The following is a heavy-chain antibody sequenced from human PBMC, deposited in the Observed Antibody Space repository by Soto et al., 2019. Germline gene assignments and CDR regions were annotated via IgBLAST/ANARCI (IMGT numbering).Heavy chain of an antibody. CDR1: GFTFSNYW. CDR2: IKPDGSEK. V-gene: IGHV3-7*01. Sequence: GGSLRLSCVASGFTFSNYWMSWVRQAPGKGLEWVANIKPDGSEKYYVDSVKGRFTISRDNAKNSLYLQMNSLRAEDTAMYYCVRSSSGAFSEYFQHWGQGTLVTVSS. D-gene: IGHD3-22*01. J-gene: IGHJ1*01. CDR3: VRSSSGAFSEYFQH.